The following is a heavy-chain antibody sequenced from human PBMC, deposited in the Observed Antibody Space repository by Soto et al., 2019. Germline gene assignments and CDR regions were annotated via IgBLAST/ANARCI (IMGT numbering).Heavy chain of an antibody. Sequence: QVQLVESGGGVVQPGRSLRLSCAASGFTFSSYGMHWVRQAPGKGLEWVAVISYDGSNKYYADSVKGRFTISRDNSKNTLYLQMNSLRAEDTAVYYCAKAGAEIAAAGPGGMDVW. J-gene: IGHJ6*01. CDR1: GFTFSSYG. V-gene: IGHV3-30*18. CDR2: ISYDGSNK. CDR3: AKAGAEIAAAGPGGMDV. D-gene: IGHD6-13*01.